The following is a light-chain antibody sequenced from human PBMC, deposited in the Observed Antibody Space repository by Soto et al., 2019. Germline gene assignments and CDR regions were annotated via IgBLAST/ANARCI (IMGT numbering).Light chain of an antibody. CDR3: QQYNSYPWT. Sequence: DIQMTQSPSTLSASVGDRVTITCRASQSISNWLAWYQRKPGKAPKLLIYDAYSLQSGVTSRFSGSESGTEFTLTINSLQPDDFATYYCQQYNSYPWTFGQGTKGDIK. V-gene: IGKV1-5*01. CDR2: DAY. J-gene: IGKJ1*01. CDR1: QSISNW.